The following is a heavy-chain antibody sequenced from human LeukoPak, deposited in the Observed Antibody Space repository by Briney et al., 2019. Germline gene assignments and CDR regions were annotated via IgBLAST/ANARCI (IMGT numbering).Heavy chain of an antibody. Sequence: PSETLSLTCAVYGGSFSGYYRSWIRQPPGKGLEWIGEINHSGSTNYNPSLKSRVTISVDTSKNQFSLKLSSVTAADTAVYYCERVSRIAARPVSYYGMDVWGQGTTVTVSS. CDR2: INHSGST. CDR3: ERVSRIAARPVSYYGMDV. CDR1: GGSFSGYY. J-gene: IGHJ6*02. V-gene: IGHV4-34*01. D-gene: IGHD6-6*01.